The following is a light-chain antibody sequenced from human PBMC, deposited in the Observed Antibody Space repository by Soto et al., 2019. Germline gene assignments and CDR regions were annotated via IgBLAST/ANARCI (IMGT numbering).Light chain of an antibody. Sequence: QSALTQPASVSGSPGQSITISCTGTSSDVGGYNYVSWYQQHPGKAPKLMIYEVSNRPSGVSNRFSGSQSGNTASLTISGLQDEDEADYYCSSYTSSSTLGVFGGGTKLTVL. J-gene: IGLJ2*01. CDR1: SSDVGGYNY. CDR2: EVS. CDR3: SSYTSSSTLGV. V-gene: IGLV2-14*01.